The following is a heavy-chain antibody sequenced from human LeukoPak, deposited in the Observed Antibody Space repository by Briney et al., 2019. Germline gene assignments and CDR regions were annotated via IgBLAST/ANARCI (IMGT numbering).Heavy chain of an antibody. J-gene: IGHJ4*02. CDR2: ISYSGNT. Sequence: LSETLSLTCTVPGGSITSGGYFWSWIRQHPGKGLEWIGYISYSGNTYYNPSLKSRLTISVDTSKNQFSLKLSSVTAADTAVYYCARSFGESYFDYWGQGILVTVSS. D-gene: IGHD3-10*01. CDR1: GGSITSGGYF. CDR3: ARSFGESYFDY. V-gene: IGHV4-31*03.